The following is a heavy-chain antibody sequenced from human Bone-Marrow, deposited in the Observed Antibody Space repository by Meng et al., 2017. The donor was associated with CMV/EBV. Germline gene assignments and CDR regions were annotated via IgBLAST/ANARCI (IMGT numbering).Heavy chain of an antibody. J-gene: IGHJ4*02. CDR3: AKDRIKRMTTGFDY. V-gene: IGHV3-30*02. D-gene: IGHD4-11*01. CDR2: IRYDGSNK. CDR1: GFTFSTYG. Sequence: GGSLRLSCAASGFTFSTYGIHWVRQAPGKGLEWVAFIRYDGSNKCYVDSVKGRFTISRDNSKNTLYLQMNSLRAEDTAVYYCAKDRIKRMTTGFDYWDQGTLVTVSS.